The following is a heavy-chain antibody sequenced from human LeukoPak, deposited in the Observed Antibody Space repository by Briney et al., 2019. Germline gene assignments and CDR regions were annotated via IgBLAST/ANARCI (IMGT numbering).Heavy chain of an antibody. D-gene: IGHD3-3*01. V-gene: IGHV4-39*01. J-gene: IGHJ6*03. Sequence: SETLSLTCTVSGGSISSSSYYWGWIRQPPGKGLEWIGSIYYSGGTYYNPSLKSRVTISVDTSKNQFSLKLSSVTAADTAVYYCARQDTILRRLYYYYMDVWGKGTTVTVSS. CDR1: GGSISSSSYY. CDR2: IYYSGGT. CDR3: ARQDTILRRLYYYYMDV.